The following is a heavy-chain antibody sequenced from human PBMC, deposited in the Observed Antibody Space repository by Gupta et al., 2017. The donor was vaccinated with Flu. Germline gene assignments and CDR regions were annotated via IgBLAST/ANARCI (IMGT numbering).Heavy chain of an antibody. CDR1: GGSISSSSYY. Sequence: QLQLQESGPGLVKPSETLSLTCTVSGGSISSSSYYWGWIRQPPGKGLEWIGSIYYSGSTYYNPSLKSRVTISVDTSKNQFSLKLSSVTAADTAVYYCARQLGVVGSSSSPNWFDPWGQGTLVTGSS. V-gene: IGHV4-39*01. CDR2: IYYSGST. D-gene: IGHD6-6*01. CDR3: ARQLGVVGSSSSPNWFDP. J-gene: IGHJ5*02.